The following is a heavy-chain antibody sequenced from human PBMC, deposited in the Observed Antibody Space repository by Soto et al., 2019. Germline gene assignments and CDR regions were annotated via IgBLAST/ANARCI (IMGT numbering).Heavy chain of an antibody. J-gene: IGHJ4*02. CDR3: ARTYNWNSEGFHH. V-gene: IGHV1-18*04. CDR2: ISTNSGNT. CDR1: GYPFGTYA. D-gene: IGHD1-7*01. Sequence: QVQLEQSGAEVKEPGASVKVSCKASGYPFGTYAITWVRQAPGQGLEWVGWISTNSGNTYYAQNFQGRVTLTTDTSTTTAYMELMSLTSDDTAIYYCARTYNWNSEGFHHWGQGTLVTVST.